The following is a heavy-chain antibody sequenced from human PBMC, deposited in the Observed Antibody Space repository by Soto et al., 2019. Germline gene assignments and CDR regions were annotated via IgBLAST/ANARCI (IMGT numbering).Heavy chain of an antibody. CDR2: INPSVGST. V-gene: IGHV1-46*01. J-gene: IGHJ2*01. CDR3: ASDVMLVVFVLMIRRPPRCTLFPTRRTSDL. Sequence: GASVKVSCKASGYTFTSYYMHWVRQAPGQGLEWMGIINPSVGSTSYAQKFQGRVTMTRDTSTSTVYMELSSLRSEDTAVYYCASDVMLVVFVLMIRRPPRCTLFPTRRTSDL. CDR1: GYTFTSYY. D-gene: IGHD4-17*01.